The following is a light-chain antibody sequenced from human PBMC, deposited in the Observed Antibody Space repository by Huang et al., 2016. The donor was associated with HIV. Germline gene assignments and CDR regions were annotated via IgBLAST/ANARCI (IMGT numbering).Light chain of an antibody. Sequence: EIVLTQSPGTLSLAPGERATLSCRVSQSVSSNFLAWYQQKPGQAPRLLIYGASSRATGVPDRFSGSGSGTDFTLTISRVEPEDFAVYHCQQYATSPYTFGQATRLEIK. CDR2: GAS. V-gene: IGKV3-20*01. CDR3: QQYATSPYT. J-gene: IGKJ2*01. CDR1: QSVSSNF.